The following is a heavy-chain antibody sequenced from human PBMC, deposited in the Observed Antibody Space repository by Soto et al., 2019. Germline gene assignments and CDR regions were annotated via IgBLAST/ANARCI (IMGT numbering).Heavy chain of an antibody. D-gene: IGHD3-10*01. V-gene: IGHV1-18*01. CDR2: ISAYNGNT. J-gene: IGHJ6*03. Sequence: QVQLVQSGAEVKKPGASVKVSCKASGYTFTSYGISWVRQAPGQGLEWMGWISAYNGNTNYAQKLQGRVTMTTDTSTSTAYMELRSLRSDDTAVYYCARETYYYGSGSYLYYYYMDGWGKGTTVTVSS. CDR3: ARETYYYGSGSYLYYYYMDG. CDR1: GYTFTSYG.